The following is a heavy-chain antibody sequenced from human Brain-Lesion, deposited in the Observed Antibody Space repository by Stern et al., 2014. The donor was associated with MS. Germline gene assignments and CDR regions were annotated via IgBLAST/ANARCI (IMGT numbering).Heavy chain of an antibody. CDR1: GYIFTGYY. Sequence: VQLVESGAEVKKPGASVKGSCKTSGYIFTGYYIHWVRQAPGKGLEWMARINPNTGGTTNAQKFQGRVTMSRDTSISTAYVELSSLTSDDTAVYYCARDQRGITIFGVVTDYYYLGMDVWGQGTTVTVSS. D-gene: IGHD3-3*01. J-gene: IGHJ6*02. V-gene: IGHV1-2*02. CDR2: INPNTGGT. CDR3: ARDQRGITIFGVVTDYYYLGMDV.